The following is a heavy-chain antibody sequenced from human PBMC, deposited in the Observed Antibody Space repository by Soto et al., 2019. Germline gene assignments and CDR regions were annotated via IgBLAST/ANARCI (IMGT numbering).Heavy chain of an antibody. V-gene: IGHV3-23*01. CDR2: ITGSGDKT. D-gene: IGHD2-2*01. J-gene: IGHJ4*02. CDR3: ARDCSSSSCSVWRY. Sequence: EVQLLESGGNLVQPGGSLRLSCAASGFSLKNYAMTSVRQAPGKGLEWVSGITGSGDKTYYADSVKGRFIISRDNSENTLYLQMNSLRAEDTALYYCARDCSSSSCSVWRYWGQGTQVTVSS. CDR1: GFSLKNYA.